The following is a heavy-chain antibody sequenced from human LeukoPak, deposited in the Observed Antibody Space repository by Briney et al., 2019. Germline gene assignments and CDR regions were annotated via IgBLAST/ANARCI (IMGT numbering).Heavy chain of an antibody. Sequence: GGSLRLSCAASGFTFSSYGMHWVRQAPGKGLEWVAFIRYDGSNKYYADSVKGRFTISRDNSKNTLYLQMNSLRAEDTAVYYCARGRATMIVVVFSMDVWGQGTTVTVSS. V-gene: IGHV3-30*02. CDR1: GFTFSSYG. CDR2: IRYDGSNK. J-gene: IGHJ6*02. CDR3: ARGRATMIVVVFSMDV. D-gene: IGHD3-22*01.